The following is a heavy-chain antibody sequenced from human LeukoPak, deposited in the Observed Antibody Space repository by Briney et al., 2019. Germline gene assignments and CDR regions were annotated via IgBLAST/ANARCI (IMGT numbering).Heavy chain of an antibody. D-gene: IGHD3-22*01. CDR2: INHSGST. Sequence: PGGSLRLSCAASGFTFSSYSMNWVRQPPGKGLEWIGEINHSGSTNYNPSLKSRVTISVDTSKNQFSLKLSSVTAADTAVYYCARENYYDSSGYLYWGQGTLVTVSS. V-gene: IGHV4-34*01. CDR1: GFTFSSYS. CDR3: ARENYYDSSGYLY. J-gene: IGHJ4*02.